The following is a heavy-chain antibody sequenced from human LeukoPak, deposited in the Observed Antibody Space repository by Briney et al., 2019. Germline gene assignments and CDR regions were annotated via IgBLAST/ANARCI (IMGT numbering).Heavy chain of an antibody. CDR1: GFTVSSNY. CDR3: AREVYEMATTYFDY. Sequence: GGSLRLSCAASGFTVSSNYMSWVRQAPGKGLEWVSVIYSGGSTYYADSVKGRFTISRDNSKNTLYLQMNSLRAEDTAVYYCAREVYEMATTYFDYWGQGTLVTVSS. J-gene: IGHJ4*02. D-gene: IGHD5-24*01. CDR2: IYSGGST. V-gene: IGHV3-66*01.